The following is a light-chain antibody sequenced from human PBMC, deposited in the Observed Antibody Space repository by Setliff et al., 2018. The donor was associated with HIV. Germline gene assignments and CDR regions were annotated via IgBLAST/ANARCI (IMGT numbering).Light chain of an antibody. J-gene: IGLJ1*01. V-gene: IGLV1-40*03. CDR2: RNR. CDR1: TSNMEAGYD. CDR3: QSYDSMLSGYV. Sequence: QSALTQPPSVSGAPGQRVTISCTGSTSNMEAGYDVHWYQQLPGTAPKLLIYRNRNRPSGVPDRFSGSKSGASASLAIGGLQAEDEGDYYCQSYDSMLSGYVFGTGTKATVL.